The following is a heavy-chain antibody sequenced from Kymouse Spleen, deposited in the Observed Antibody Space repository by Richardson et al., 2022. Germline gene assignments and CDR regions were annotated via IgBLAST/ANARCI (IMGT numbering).Heavy chain of an antibody. V-gene: IGHV4-61*01. CDR3: ARESITGTTFYYYYGMDV. CDR2: IYYSGST. CDR1: GGSVSSGSYY. Sequence: QVQLQESGPGLVKPSETLSLTCTVSGGSVSSGSYYWSWIRQPPGKGLEWIGYIYYSGSTNYNPSLKSRVTISVDTSKNQFSLKLSSVTAADTAVYYCARESITGTTFYYYYGMDVWGQGTTVTVSS. J-gene: IGHJ6*02. D-gene: IGHD1-7*01.